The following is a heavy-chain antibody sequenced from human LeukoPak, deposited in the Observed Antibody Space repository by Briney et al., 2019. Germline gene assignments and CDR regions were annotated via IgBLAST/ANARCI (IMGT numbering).Heavy chain of an antibody. CDR2: IRYDGSNK. J-gene: IGHJ4*02. V-gene: IGHV3-30*02. Sequence: GGSLRLSCAASGFTFSSYGMHWVRQAPGKGLGWVAFIRYDGSNKYYADSVKGRFTISRDNSKNTLYLQMNSLRAEDTAVYYCARAGIIVNSGSYVDYWGQGTLVTVSS. CDR1: GFTFSSYG. CDR3: ARAGIIVNSGSYVDY. D-gene: IGHD1-26*01.